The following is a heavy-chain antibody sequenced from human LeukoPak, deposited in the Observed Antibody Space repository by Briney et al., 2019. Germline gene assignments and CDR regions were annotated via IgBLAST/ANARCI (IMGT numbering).Heavy chain of an antibody. J-gene: IGHJ6*02. CDR1: GFSFSTYW. CDR3: ARVRYSSSWYYDMDV. D-gene: IGHD6-13*01. Sequence: GGSLRLSCAASGFSFSTYWMSWVRQAPGKGLEWVANINQDGGEKYYVDSVKGRFTMSRDNAKNSLYLQMNSLRAEDTAVYYCARVRYSSSWYYDMDVWGQGTTVTVSS. V-gene: IGHV3-7*04. CDR2: INQDGGEK.